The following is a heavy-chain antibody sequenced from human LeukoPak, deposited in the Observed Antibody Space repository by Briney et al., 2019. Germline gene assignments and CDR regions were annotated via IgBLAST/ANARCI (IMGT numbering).Heavy chain of an antibody. J-gene: IGHJ6*02. CDR2: IGTAGDT. D-gene: IGHD3-3*01. CDR3: ARAANYDFWSGYRYGMDV. Sequence: GGSLRLSCAASGFTFSSYDMHWVRQATGKGLEWVSAIGTAGDTYYPGSVKGRFTISRENAKNSLYLQMNSLSAEDTAVYYCARAANYDFWSGYRYGMDVWGQGTTVTVSS. CDR1: GFTFSSYD. V-gene: IGHV3-13*01.